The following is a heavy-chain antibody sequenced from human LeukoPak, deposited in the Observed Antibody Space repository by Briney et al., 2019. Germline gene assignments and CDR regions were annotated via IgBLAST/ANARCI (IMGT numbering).Heavy chain of an antibody. D-gene: IGHD3-16*02. V-gene: IGHV4-59*12. CDR2: THYSGAT. J-gene: IGHJ4*02. Sequence: TSETLSLTCTVYGGSISSYYWSWLRQPPGKGLEYIGYTHYSGATNYNPSLKSRVTISLDTSGNQFSLKLSSVTAADTAVYYCATQHYVWGSYRPYSYREFDYWGQGTLVTVSS. CDR3: ATQHYVWGSYRPYSYREFDY. CDR1: GGSISSYY.